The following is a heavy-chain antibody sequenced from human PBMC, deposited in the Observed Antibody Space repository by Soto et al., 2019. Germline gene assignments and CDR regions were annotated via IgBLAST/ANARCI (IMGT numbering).Heavy chain of an antibody. CDR2: IIPMFGTL. Sequence: QLHLLQSGAEVEKPGSSVKVSCTASGGTFSSYTINWVRQPPGQGLEWLGGIIPMFGTLYYAQKFQGRLTIAADSSTSTAYMELSTLRSDDTAVYYCARKVASSDDAFDIWGQGTMVTVSS. V-gene: IGHV1-69*06. J-gene: IGHJ3*02. CDR3: ARKVASSDDAFDI. CDR1: GGTFSSYT. D-gene: IGHD6-6*01.